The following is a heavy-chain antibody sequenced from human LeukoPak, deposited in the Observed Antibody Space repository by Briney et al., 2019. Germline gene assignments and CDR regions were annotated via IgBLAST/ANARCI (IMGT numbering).Heavy chain of an antibody. J-gene: IGHJ6*03. Sequence: PSETLSLTCTVSGGSISSYYWSWIRQPAGKGLEWVGRIYTSGSTNYNPSLKSRVTMSVDTSKNQFSLKLSSVTAADTAVYYCAREVQQLVPYYYYYMDVWGKGTTVTVSS. CDR1: GGSISSYY. V-gene: IGHV4-4*07. CDR3: AREVQQLVPYYYYYMDV. D-gene: IGHD6-13*01. CDR2: IYTSGST.